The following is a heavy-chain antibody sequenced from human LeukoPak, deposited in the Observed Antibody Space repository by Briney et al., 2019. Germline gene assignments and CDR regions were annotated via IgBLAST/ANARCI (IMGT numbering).Heavy chain of an antibody. CDR3: AGGESEPNFDY. CDR1: GYMFANYG. D-gene: IGHD2-21*01. Sequence: ASVKVSCKASGYMFANYGITWVRQAPGQGLEWVGWIRVDNGHTNHAQNFQGRVTMTTDTSTSTAYMEVRSLRPDDTAVYYCAGGESEPNFDYWGQGTLVTVSS. CDR2: IRVDNGHT. J-gene: IGHJ4*02. V-gene: IGHV1-18*01.